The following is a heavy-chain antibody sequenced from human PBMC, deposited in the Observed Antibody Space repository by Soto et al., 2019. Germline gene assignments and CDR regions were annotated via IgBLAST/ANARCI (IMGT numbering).Heavy chain of an antibody. CDR2: IKSKADGGTT. Sequence: EVQLVESGGDLVKPGGSLRLSCAASEFTFANAWISWVRQAPGKGLEWVGRIKSKADGGTTDYAAPVKGRFTISRDESQNTLYLQMNSLRAEDTAVYYCAREVRRGWFDPWGPGTLVTVSS. CDR3: AREVRRGWFDP. J-gene: IGHJ5*02. CDR1: EFTFANAW. V-gene: IGHV3-15*01.